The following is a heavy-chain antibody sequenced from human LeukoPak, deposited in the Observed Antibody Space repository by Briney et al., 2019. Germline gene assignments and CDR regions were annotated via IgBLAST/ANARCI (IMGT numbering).Heavy chain of an antibody. CDR1: GYSISSGYY. J-gene: IGHJ6*02. CDR3: ARTYYYANYYGMDV. V-gene: IGHV4-38-2*02. CDR2: IYYSGST. Sequence: SETLSLTCTVSGYSISSGYYWGWIRQPPGKGLEWIGSIYYSGSTYYIPSLKSRVTISVDTSKNQFSLKLSSVTAADTAVYYCARTYYYANYYGMDVWGQGTTVTVSS. D-gene: IGHD3-10*01.